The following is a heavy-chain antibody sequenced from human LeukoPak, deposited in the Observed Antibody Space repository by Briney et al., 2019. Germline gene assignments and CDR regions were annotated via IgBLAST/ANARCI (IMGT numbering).Heavy chain of an antibody. CDR1: GFTFSSYA. J-gene: IGHJ4*02. CDR3: AKDPESYDFWSGYYLTTLGFDY. D-gene: IGHD3-3*01. V-gene: IGHV3-23*01. Sequence: GRSLRLSCAASGFTFSSYAMSWVRQAPGKGLEWVSAISGSGGSTYYADSVKGRFTISRDNSKNTLYLQMNSLRAEDTAVYYCAKDPESYDFWSGYYLTTLGFDYWGQGTLVTVSS. CDR2: ISGSGGST.